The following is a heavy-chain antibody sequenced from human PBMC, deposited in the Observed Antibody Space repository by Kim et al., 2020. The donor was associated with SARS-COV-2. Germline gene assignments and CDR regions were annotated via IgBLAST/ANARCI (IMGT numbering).Heavy chain of an antibody. Sequence: GGSLRLSCAASGFTFDDYAMHWVRQAPGKGLEWVSGISWNSGSIGYADSVKGRFTISRDNAKNSLYLQMNSLRAEDTALYYCAKDIQQQLAHDAFDIWGQGTMVTVSS. D-gene: IGHD6-13*01. CDR1: GFTFDDYA. V-gene: IGHV3-9*01. J-gene: IGHJ3*02. CDR2: ISWNSGSI. CDR3: AKDIQQQLAHDAFDI.